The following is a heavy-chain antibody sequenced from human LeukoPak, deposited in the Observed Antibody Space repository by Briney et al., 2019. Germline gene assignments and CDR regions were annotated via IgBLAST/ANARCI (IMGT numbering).Heavy chain of an antibody. J-gene: IGHJ4*02. CDR2: IKSKTDGGTT. CDR3: TTGYDFWSGEFFDY. CDR1: GFTFSNAW. Sequence: GGSLRLSCAASGFTFSNAWMSWVRQAPGKGLEWVGRIKSKTDGGTTDYAAPVKGRFTISRDDSKNTLYLQMNSLKTEDTAVYYCTTGYDFWSGEFFDYWGQGTLVTVS. V-gene: IGHV3-15*01. D-gene: IGHD3-3*01.